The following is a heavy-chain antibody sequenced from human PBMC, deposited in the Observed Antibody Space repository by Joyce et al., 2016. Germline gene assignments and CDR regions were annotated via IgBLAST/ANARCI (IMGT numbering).Heavy chain of an antibody. CDR2: IMPSSGPA. CDR1: GGTFSSHS. V-gene: IGHV1-69*01. Sequence: QVHLVQSGAEVKKPGSSVKVSCKASGGTFSSHSINWVRQAPGQGPEWMGGIMPSSGPAKYAQKFQGRVTITADESTNTVYLELRSLRSEDTAVYYCAREDVDVVLLPAEIIGWLDPWGQGTLVTVSS. CDR3: AREDVDVVLLPAEIIGWLDP. D-gene: IGHD2-2*03. J-gene: IGHJ5*02.